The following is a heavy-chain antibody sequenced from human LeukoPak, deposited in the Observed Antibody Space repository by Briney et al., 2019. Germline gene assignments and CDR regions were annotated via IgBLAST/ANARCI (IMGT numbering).Heavy chain of an antibody. V-gene: IGHV1-18*01. CDR1: GYTFTSYG. Sequence: GASVKVSCKASGYTFTSYGISWVRQAPGQGLEWMGWISAYNGNTNYAQKLQGRVTITADESTSTAYMELSSLRSEDTAVYYCARDRYCSSTSCYHTGSDYWGQGTLVTVSS. CDR2: ISAYNGNT. D-gene: IGHD2-2*01. CDR3: ARDRYCSSTSCYHTGSDY. J-gene: IGHJ4*02.